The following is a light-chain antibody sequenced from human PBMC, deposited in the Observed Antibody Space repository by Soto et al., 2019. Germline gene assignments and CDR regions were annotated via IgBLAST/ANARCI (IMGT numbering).Light chain of an antibody. J-gene: IGKJ5*01. CDR2: AAS. CDR1: QGISSY. CDR3: LQLSSYPIT. Sequence: DIQLTQSPSFLSASVGDRVTITCRASQGISSYLAWYQQKPVKAPKLLIYAASSLQSGVPSRFSGSGSGTEFTLTISSLQPDDFATYYCLQLSSYPITFGQGTRLEIK. V-gene: IGKV1-9*01.